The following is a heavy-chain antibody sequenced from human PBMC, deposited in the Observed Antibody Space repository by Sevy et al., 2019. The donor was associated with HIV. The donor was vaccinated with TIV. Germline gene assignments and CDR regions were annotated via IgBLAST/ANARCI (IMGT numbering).Heavy chain of an antibody. CDR3: SGAPAAALKGFYLDW. V-gene: IGHV3-7*01. Sequence: GGSLRLSCAASGFTFSSHWMTWVRQAPGKGLEWVANIKQDGSEKNYVNSVKGRFTISRDNAKNSLYLQMNSLRAEDTALFYCSGAPAAALKGFYLDWWGQGTLVTVSS. CDR1: GFTFSSHW. D-gene: IGHD3-9*01. J-gene: IGHJ4*02. CDR2: IKQDGSEK.